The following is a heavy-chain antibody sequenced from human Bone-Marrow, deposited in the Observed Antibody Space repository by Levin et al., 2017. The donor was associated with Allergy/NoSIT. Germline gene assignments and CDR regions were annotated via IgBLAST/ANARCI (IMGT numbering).Heavy chain of an antibody. Sequence: ESLKISCTVSGGSLSSRSYYWGWIRQPPGKGLEWIGSVYYSGSTYYNPSLKSRVTISVDTSKNQFSLKLRSVTGADTAVYYCASLRWYFDVWGRGTLVTVSS. CDR3: ASLRWYFDV. CDR2: VYYSGST. CDR1: GGSLSSRSYY. V-gene: IGHV4-39*01. J-gene: IGHJ2*01.